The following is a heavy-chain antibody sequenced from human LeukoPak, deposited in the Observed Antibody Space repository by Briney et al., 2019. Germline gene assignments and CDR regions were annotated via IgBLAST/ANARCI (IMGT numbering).Heavy chain of an antibody. J-gene: IGHJ4*02. CDR2: ITHDGST. D-gene: IGHD3-9*01. Sequence: SETLSLTCAVSGGSFSGYYWSWIRQPPGKGLEWIGEITHDGSTNYNPSLKSRVTISVDTSKNQFSLKLSSVTAADTAVYYCASRADYDILTGYKYYVDYWGQGTLVTVSS. CDR3: ASRADYDILTGYKYYVDY. CDR1: GGSFSGYY. V-gene: IGHV4-34*01.